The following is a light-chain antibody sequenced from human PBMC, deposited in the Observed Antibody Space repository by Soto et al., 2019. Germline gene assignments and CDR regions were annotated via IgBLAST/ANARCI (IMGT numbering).Light chain of an antibody. J-gene: IGLJ1*01. V-gene: IGLV2-14*01. CDR1: SSDVGGYNY. Sequence: QSVLTQPASVSGSPGQSITISCTGKSSDVGGYNYVSWYQQHPGKAPKLMIYDVSNRPSGVSNRFSGSKSGNTASLTISGLQAEDEADYYCSSYTSSSTLAYVFGTGTKVTVL. CDR2: DVS. CDR3: SSYTSSSTLAYV.